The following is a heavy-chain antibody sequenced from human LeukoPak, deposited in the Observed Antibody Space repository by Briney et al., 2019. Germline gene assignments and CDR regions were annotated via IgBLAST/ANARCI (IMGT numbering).Heavy chain of an antibody. CDR1: GGSTGVVIYN. Sequence: PSETLSLTCTVSGGSTGVVIYNGGGIPNPPGKGLKGIGSIYYSGSTYYNPSLESRVTISVDTSKNQFSLKLSSVTAADTAVYYCARLRDTMIFNYWGQGTLVTVSS. CDR2: IYYSGST. CDR3: ARLRDTMIFNY. D-gene: IGHD3-22*01. J-gene: IGHJ4*02. V-gene: IGHV4-39*01.